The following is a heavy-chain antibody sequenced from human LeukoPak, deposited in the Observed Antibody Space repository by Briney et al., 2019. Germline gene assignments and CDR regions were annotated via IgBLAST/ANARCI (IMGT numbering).Heavy chain of an antibody. D-gene: IGHD3-9*01. CDR1: GGSISSGSYY. CDR2: IYTSGRT. J-gene: IGHJ6*03. CDR3: ARVVLMPQDFDWLPRHYYYYMDV. Sequence: PSGTLSLTCTVSGGSISSGSYYWSWIRQPAGKGLEWIGRIYTSGRTNYNPSLKSRVTISVDTSKNQFSLKLSSVTAADTAVYYCARVVLMPQDFDWLPRHYYYYMDVWGKGTTVTVSS. V-gene: IGHV4-61*02.